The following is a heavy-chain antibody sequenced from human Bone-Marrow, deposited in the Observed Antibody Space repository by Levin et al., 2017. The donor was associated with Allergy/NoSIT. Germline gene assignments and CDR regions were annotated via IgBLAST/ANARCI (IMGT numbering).Heavy chain of an antibody. CDR1: GFTFSSYA. CDR2: ISGSGGST. J-gene: IGHJ3*02. D-gene: IGHD4-17*01. Sequence: GESLKISCAASGFTFSSYAMSWVRQAPGKGLEWVSAISGSGGSTYYADSVKGRFTIYRDNSKNTLYLQMNSLRAEDTAVYYCAKDLSTRSDYGDYAYAFDIWGQGTMVTVSS. V-gene: IGHV3-23*01. CDR3: AKDLSTRSDYGDYAYAFDI.